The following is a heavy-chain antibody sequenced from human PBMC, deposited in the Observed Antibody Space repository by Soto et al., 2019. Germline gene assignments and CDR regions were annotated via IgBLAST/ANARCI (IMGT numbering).Heavy chain of an antibody. CDR2: IFYTGST. D-gene: IGHD3-22*01. Sequence: SETLSLTCSVSDDSISSSTYYWGWIRQPPGKGLEWLGYIFYTGSTYKNPSLKSRVTISADSSKNQFSVNLTSVTAADTAVYYCARRSSSGYAYYFDYWGQGILVTVSS. CDR1: DDSISSSTYY. J-gene: IGHJ4*02. V-gene: IGHV4-39*01. CDR3: ARRSSSGYAYYFDY.